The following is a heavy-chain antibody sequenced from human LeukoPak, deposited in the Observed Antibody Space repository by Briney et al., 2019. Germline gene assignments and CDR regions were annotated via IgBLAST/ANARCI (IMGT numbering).Heavy chain of an antibody. D-gene: IGHD3-22*01. Sequence: PSETLSLTCTVSGGSISSYYWSWIRQPAGKGLEWIGRIYTSGSTNYNPSLKSRVTMSVDTSKNQFSLKLSSVTAADTAVYYCARGRRPYDSSGYYLDYWGQGTLVTVSS. CDR1: GGSISSYY. CDR2: IYTSGST. V-gene: IGHV4-4*07. CDR3: ARGRRPYDSSGYYLDY. J-gene: IGHJ4*02.